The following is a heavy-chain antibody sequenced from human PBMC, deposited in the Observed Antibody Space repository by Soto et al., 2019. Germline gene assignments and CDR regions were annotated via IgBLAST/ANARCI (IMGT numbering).Heavy chain of an antibody. Sequence: QVQLVESGGGVVQPGRSLRLSCAASGFTFSSYGMHWVRQAPGKVLEWVAVIWYDGSNKYYADSVKGRLTISRDNSKNTLYLKRNSLRDEDTAVYYCARAKYVGWYVVKNYYYGMDVWGQGTTVTVSS. D-gene: IGHD6-19*01. CDR1: GFTFSSYG. CDR3: ARAKYVGWYVVKNYYYGMDV. CDR2: IWYDGSNK. V-gene: IGHV3-33*01. J-gene: IGHJ6*02.